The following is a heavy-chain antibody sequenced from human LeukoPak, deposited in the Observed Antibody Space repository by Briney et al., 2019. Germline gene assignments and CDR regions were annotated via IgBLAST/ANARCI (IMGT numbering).Heavy chain of an antibody. CDR1: GFTFSSYS. D-gene: IGHD6-19*01. Sequence: GGSLRLSCAASGFTFSSYSMNWVRQAPGKGLEWVSYISSGSSTIYYADSVKGRFTISRDNAKNSLYLQMNSLRAEDTAVYYCARGRQWLDYWGQGILVTVSS. CDR3: ARGRQWLDY. J-gene: IGHJ4*02. CDR2: ISSGSSTI. V-gene: IGHV3-48*04.